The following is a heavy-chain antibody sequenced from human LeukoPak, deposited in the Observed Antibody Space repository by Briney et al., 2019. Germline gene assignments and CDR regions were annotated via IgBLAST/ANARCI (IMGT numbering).Heavy chain of an antibody. J-gene: IGHJ4*02. V-gene: IGHV4-38-2*02. CDR1: GYSISSGYY. CDR2: IYHSGST. D-gene: IGHD3-3*01. CDR3: ARYSSGYYTNYYFDY. Sequence: SETLSLTCTVSGYSISSGYYWGWIRQPPGKGLEWIGSIYHSGSTYYNPSLKSRVTISVDTSKNQFSLKLSSVTAADTAVYYCARYSSGYYTNYYFDYWGQGTLVTVSS.